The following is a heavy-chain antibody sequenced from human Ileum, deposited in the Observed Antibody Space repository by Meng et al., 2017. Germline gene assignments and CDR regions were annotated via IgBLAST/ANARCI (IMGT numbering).Heavy chain of an antibody. CDR1: GGSFSGYY. D-gene: IGHD6-19*01. CDR3: ARTSGWFYY. Sequence: QVQLQQWGEGLLKPSETLSLPCAVYGGSFSGYYWCWIRQPPGKGLEWIGEINHSGSTNYNPSLKSRVTISVDTSKNQFSLKLSSVTAADTAVYYCARTSGWFYYWGQGTLVTVSS. V-gene: IGHV4-34*01. J-gene: IGHJ4*02. CDR2: INHSGST.